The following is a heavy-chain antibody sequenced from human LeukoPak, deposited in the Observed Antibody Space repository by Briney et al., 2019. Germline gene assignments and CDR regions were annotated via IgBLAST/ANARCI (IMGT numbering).Heavy chain of an antibody. V-gene: IGHV3-48*01. CDR1: GFTFSTYT. J-gene: IGHJ4*02. CDR3: AKDRLRYCSGGGCYSPVDY. D-gene: IGHD2-15*01. CDR2: IDHSRSTK. Sequence: GGSLRLSCAASGFTFSTYTMNWVRQAPGKGLEWISYIDHSRSTKYYADSVKGRFTISRDNSKNTLYLQMNSLRAEDTAIFYCAKDRLRYCSGGGCYSPVDYWGQGTLVTVSS.